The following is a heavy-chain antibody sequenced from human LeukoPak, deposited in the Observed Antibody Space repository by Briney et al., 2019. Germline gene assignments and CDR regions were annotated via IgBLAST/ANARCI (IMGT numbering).Heavy chain of an antibody. J-gene: IGHJ4*02. CDR1: GFTFSSYA. CDR3: AKAEGYDILTGLDY. D-gene: IGHD3-9*01. V-gene: IGHV3-23*01. CDR2: IGASGGST. Sequence: QPGGSLRLSCATSGFTFSSYAMGWVRQAPGKGLEWVSGIGASGGSTYYADSVKGRFTISRDNSKNTLYLQMNSLRTEDTAVYYCAKAEGYDILTGLDYWGQGTLVTVSS.